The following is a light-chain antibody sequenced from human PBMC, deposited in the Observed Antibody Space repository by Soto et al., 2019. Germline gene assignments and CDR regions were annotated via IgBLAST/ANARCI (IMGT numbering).Light chain of an antibody. Sequence: QSVLTQPPSASGSPGQSVTISCTGTSSDVGAYNFVSWYQHHPGKAPKLMIYEVSNRPSGVSNRFSGSKSGNTASLTISGLQAEDEADYYCNSYTSSNTYVFGSGTKLTVL. CDR3: NSYTSSNTYV. CDR2: EVS. V-gene: IGLV2-14*01. J-gene: IGLJ1*01. CDR1: SSDVGAYNF.